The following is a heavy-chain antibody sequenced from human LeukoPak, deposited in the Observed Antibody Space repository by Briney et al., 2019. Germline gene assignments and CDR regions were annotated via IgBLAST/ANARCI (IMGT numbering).Heavy chain of an antibody. V-gene: IGHV3-7*04. CDR2: IEQDGSEK. CDR3: ARGYYYDSSGYYNY. D-gene: IGHD3-22*01. J-gene: IGHJ4*02. Sequence: GGSLRLSCAASGFTFSSYWMSWVRQAPGKGLEGVANIEQDGSEKYYVDSVKGRFTISRDNAKNSLYLQMNSLRAEDTAVYYCARGYYYDSSGYYNYWGQGTLVTVSS. CDR1: GFTFSSYW.